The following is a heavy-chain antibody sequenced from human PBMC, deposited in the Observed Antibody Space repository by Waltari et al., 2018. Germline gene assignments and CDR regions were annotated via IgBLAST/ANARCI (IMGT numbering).Heavy chain of an antibody. Sequence: QVQLQESGPGLVKSSAILSLTCAVSGDSMSGYYWSWIRQSPGKGLDWIGYIYYTGTSNYNPSLQSRVTISLDTSKSHFSLRLSSVTAADTAVYFCARGAPGIATFDFWGQGILVTVSS. CDR2: IYYTGTS. D-gene: IGHD6-13*01. J-gene: IGHJ4*02. CDR3: ARGAPGIATFDF. V-gene: IGHV4-59*01. CDR1: GDSMSGYY.